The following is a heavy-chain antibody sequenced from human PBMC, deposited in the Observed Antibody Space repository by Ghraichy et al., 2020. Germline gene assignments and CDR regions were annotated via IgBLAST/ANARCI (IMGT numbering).Heavy chain of an antibody. CDR2: INHSGST. J-gene: IGHJ4*02. Sequence: SETLSLTCAVYGGSFSGYYWSWIRQPPGKGLEWIGEINHSGSTNYNPSLKSRVTISVDTSKNQFSLKLSSVTAADTAVYYCARLSGTVLAAPSFDYWGQGTLVTVSS. CDR3: ARLSGTVLAAPSFDY. D-gene: IGHD6-6*01. V-gene: IGHV4-34*01. CDR1: GGSFSGYY.